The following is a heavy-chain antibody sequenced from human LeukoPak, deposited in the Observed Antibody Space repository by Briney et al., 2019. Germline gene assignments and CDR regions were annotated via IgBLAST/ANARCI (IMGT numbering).Heavy chain of an antibody. D-gene: IGHD6-13*01. CDR2: IYYSGST. V-gene: IGHV4-59*12. Sequence: SETLSLTCTVSGGSISSYYWSWIRQPPGKGLEWIGYIYYSGSTNYNPSLKSRVTISVDTSKNQFSLKLSSVTAADTAVYYCARKGGSWYSPSFDYWGQGTLVTVSS. J-gene: IGHJ4*02. CDR1: GGSISSYY. CDR3: ARKGGSWYSPSFDY.